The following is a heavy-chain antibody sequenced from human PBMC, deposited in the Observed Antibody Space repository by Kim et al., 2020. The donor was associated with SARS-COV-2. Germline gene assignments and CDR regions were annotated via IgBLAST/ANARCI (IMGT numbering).Heavy chain of an antibody. CDR2: ISGSGGST. CDR1: GFTFSSYA. V-gene: IGHV3-23*01. J-gene: IGHJ4*02. CDR3: AKRSVAVAGRYSGIGYFDY. Sequence: GGSLRLSCAASGFTFSSYAMSWVRQAPGKGLEWGSGISGSGGSTSYADSVKGRFTISRDNPKNTLYLQMNSLRAEDTAVYYCAKRSVAVAGRYSGIGYFDYWGQGTLVTVSS. D-gene: IGHD6-19*01.